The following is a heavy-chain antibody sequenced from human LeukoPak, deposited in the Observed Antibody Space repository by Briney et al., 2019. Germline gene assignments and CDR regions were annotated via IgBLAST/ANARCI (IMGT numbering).Heavy chain of an antibody. CDR1: GLSLRSYY. Sequence: AETLSLTCTFSGLSLRSYYWSWIRQPPGKGLEWLGYIYYSGTTNYNPSPESRLTMTLDATKKQLSLMRTSVTAADTAVYYCARDRCGDGFAHFAYGGQGALVTVSS. CDR3: ARDRCGDGFAHFAY. V-gene: IGHV4-59*12. D-gene: IGHD5-24*01. J-gene: IGHJ4*02. CDR2: IYYSGTT.